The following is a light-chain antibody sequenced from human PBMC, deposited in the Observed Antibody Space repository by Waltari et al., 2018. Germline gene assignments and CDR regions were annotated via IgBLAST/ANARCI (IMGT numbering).Light chain of an antibody. J-gene: IGKJ1*01. CDR1: QSVRSSY. Sequence: EIVLTQSPGTLSLSPGERATLSCRASQSVRSSYLAWYQQKPGQGPRLLIHVASRRATGIPDRFSGSGSGTDFTLTITGLEPEDFAVYYCQQYGNSPWTFAQGTKVEIK. CDR3: QQYGNSPWT. V-gene: IGKV3-20*01. CDR2: VAS.